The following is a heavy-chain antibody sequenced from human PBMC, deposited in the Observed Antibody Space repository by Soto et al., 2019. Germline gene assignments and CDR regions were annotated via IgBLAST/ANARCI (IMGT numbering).Heavy chain of an antibody. V-gene: IGHV3-43*01. Sequence: GGSLRLSCAASGFTFDDYTMHWVRQAPGKGLEWVSLISWDGGSTYYADSVKGRFTISRDNSKNSLYLQMNSLRTEDTALYYCAKDIGGDGYFDYWGQGTLVTVSS. CDR1: GFTFDDYT. CDR3: AKDIGGDGYFDY. CDR2: ISWDGGST. D-gene: IGHD3-10*01. J-gene: IGHJ4*02.